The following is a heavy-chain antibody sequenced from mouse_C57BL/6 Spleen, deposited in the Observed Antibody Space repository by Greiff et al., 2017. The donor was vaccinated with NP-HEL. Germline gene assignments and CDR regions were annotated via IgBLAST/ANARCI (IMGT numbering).Heavy chain of an antibody. CDR3: ARHYSNYGAMDY. D-gene: IGHD2-5*01. J-gene: IGHJ4*01. Sequence: EVKVVESGGGLVQPGGSLKLSCAASGFTFSDYGMAWVRQAPRKGPEWVAFISNLAYSIYYADTVTGRFTISRENAKNTLYLEMSSLRSEDTAMYYCARHYSNYGAMDYWGQGTSVTVSS. V-gene: IGHV5-15*01. CDR2: ISNLAYSI. CDR1: GFTFSDYG.